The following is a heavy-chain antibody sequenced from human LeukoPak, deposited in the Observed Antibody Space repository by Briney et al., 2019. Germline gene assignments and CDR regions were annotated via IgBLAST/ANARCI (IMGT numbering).Heavy chain of an antibody. CDR3: TTVRRTTART. J-gene: IGHJ5*02. CDR2: IKSKTDGGTI. CDR1: GFTFTNVW. Sequence: GGSLRLSCAASGFTFTNVWMSWVRQAPGQGLAWVGRIKSKTDGGTIDYAAPVKGRFIISRDDSKNTLYLQMNSLKTEDTAVYYCTTVRRTTARTWGQGTLVTVSS. D-gene: IGHD1-1*01. V-gene: IGHV3-15*01.